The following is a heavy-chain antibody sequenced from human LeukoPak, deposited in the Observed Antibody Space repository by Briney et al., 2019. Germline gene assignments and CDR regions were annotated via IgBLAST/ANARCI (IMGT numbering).Heavy chain of an antibody. CDR1: GYTFTSYD. Sequence: ASVKVSCKASGYTFTSYDINWVRQATGQGLEWMGWMKPNSGNTGYAQKFQGRVTMTRNTSISTAYMELSSLRSEDTAVYYCARAPWDSSGYYGEDYWGQGTLVTVSS. V-gene: IGHV1-8*01. CDR3: ARAPWDSSGYYGEDY. D-gene: IGHD3-22*01. J-gene: IGHJ4*02. CDR2: MKPNSGNT.